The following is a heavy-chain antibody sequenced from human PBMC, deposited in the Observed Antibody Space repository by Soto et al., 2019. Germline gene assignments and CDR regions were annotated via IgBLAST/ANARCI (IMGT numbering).Heavy chain of an antibody. J-gene: IGHJ4*02. D-gene: IGHD6-19*01. CDR2: IIPIFGTA. CDR1: GGTFSSYA. CDR3: AREGYSSGWPLDY. V-gene: IGHV1-69*01. Sequence: QVQLVQSGAEVKKPGSSVKVSYKASGGTFSSYAISWVRRAPGQGLEWMGGIIPIFGTANYAQKFQGRVTITADESTSTAYMELSSLRSEDTAVYYCAREGYSSGWPLDYWGQGTLVTVSS.